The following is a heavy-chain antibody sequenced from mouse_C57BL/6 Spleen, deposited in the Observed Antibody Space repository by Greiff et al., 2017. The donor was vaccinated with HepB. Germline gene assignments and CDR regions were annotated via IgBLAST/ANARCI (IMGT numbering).Heavy chain of an antibody. Sequence: VQLQQSGAELVRPGASVKLSCKASGYPFTDYYINWVQQRPGQGLEWIARIYTGSGNTYYTEKFKGKATLTAEKSSSTPYMQHISLTSEDSAVYFCAITSDYFDYWGQGTTLTVSS. CDR1: GYPFTDYY. J-gene: IGHJ2*01. CDR2: IYTGSGNT. D-gene: IGHD1-3*01. V-gene: IGHV1-76*01. CDR3: AITSDYFDY.